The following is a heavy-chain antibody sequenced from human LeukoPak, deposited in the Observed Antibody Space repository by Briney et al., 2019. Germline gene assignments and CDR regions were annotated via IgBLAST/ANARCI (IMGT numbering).Heavy chain of an antibody. Sequence: GASVKVSCKASGYTFTSYDINWVRQATGQGLERMGWMNPNSGNTGYAQKFQGRVTMTRNTSISTAYMELSSLRSEDTAVYYCARGWNRYYYDSSGYYPFDYWGQGTLVTVSS. D-gene: IGHD3-22*01. V-gene: IGHV1-8*01. CDR3: ARGWNRYYYDSSGYYPFDY. J-gene: IGHJ4*02. CDR1: GYTFTSYD. CDR2: MNPNSGNT.